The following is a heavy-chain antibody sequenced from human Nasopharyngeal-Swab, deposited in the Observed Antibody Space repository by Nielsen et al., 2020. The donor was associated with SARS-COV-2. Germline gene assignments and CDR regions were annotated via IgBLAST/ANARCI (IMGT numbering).Heavy chain of an antibody. D-gene: IGHD3-22*01. V-gene: IGHV3-15*01. CDR3: TTSWEGYYDSSGYYIRGAFDY. J-gene: IGHJ4*02. CDR2: IKSKTDGGTT. Sequence: VRQAPGKGLEWVGRIKSKTDGGTTDYAAPVKGRFTISRDDSKNTLYLQMNSLKTEDTAAYYCTTSWEGYYDSSGYYIRGAFDYWGQGTLVTVSS.